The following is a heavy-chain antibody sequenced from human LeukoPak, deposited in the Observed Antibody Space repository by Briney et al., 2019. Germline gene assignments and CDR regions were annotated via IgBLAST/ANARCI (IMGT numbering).Heavy chain of an antibody. CDR1: GFTFSNYA. V-gene: IGHV3-30*04. Sequence: GGSLRLSCATSGFTFSNYAMHWLRQAPGKGLEWVTVISYDGNDKYYADSVKGRFTISRDNSKNTLDLQMNSLRAEDTAIYYCAKDSRDYNFRTGYYFDYWGQGTLVTVSS. D-gene: IGHD5-24*01. CDR2: ISYDGNDK. CDR3: AKDSRDYNFRTGYYFDY. J-gene: IGHJ4*02.